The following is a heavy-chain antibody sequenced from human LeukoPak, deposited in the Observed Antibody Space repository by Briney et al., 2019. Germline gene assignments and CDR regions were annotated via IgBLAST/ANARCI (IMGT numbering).Heavy chain of an antibody. CDR3: ARDRHYYGSGSYYLNPFDY. J-gene: IGHJ4*02. CDR1: GGSISSYY. Sequence: KPSETLSLTCTVSGGSISSYYWSWIRQPAGKGLEWIGRIYTSGSTNYNPSLKSRVTISVDTSKNRFSLKLSSVTAADTAVYYCARDRHYYGSGSYYLNPFDYWGQGTLVTVSS. V-gene: IGHV4-4*07. CDR2: IYTSGST. D-gene: IGHD3-10*01.